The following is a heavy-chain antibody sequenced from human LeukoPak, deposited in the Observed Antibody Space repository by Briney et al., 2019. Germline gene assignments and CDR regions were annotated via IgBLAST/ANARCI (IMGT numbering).Heavy chain of an antibody. CDR1: GFTFSSYS. CDR2: ISSSSSTI. D-gene: IGHD2-8*01. CDR3: ARGMAY. J-gene: IGHJ4*02. Sequence: GGSLRLSWAASGFTFSSYSMNWVRQAPGKGLEWVSYISSSSSTIYYADSVKGRFTISRDNAKNSLSLQMNSLRVEDTAIYYCARGMAYWGQGTLVTVSS. V-gene: IGHV3-48*04.